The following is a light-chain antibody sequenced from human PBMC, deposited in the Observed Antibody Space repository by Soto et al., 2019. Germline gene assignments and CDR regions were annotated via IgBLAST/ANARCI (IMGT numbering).Light chain of an antibody. Sequence: DIVLTQSPLTLSLSPGERATLSCRASQSVSSSYLAWYQQKPGQAPRLLIYGASSRATGIPDRFSDSGSGTDFTLTISRLEPEDFAVYYCQQYGSSPRTFGQGTKVDIK. CDR1: QSVSSSY. J-gene: IGKJ1*01. V-gene: IGKV3-20*01. CDR2: GAS. CDR3: QQYGSSPRT.